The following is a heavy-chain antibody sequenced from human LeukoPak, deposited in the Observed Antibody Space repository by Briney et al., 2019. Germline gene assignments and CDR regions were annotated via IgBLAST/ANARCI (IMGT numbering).Heavy chain of an antibody. CDR2: INPSGGST. J-gene: IGHJ4*02. CDR3: ARQGITIFGVVREFDY. Sequence: ASVKVSCKASGYTFTSYYMHWVRQAPGQGLEWMGIINPSGGSTSYAQKFQGRVTMTRDMSTSTVYMELSSLRSEDTAVYYCARQGITIFGVVREFDYWGQGTLGTVSS. CDR1: GYTFTSYY. D-gene: IGHD3-3*01. V-gene: IGHV1-46*01.